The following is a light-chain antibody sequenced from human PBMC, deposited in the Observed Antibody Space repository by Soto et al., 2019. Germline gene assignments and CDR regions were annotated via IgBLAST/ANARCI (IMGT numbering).Light chain of an antibody. J-gene: IGKJ4*01. Sequence: AIQMTQSPSSLSASVGDRVTITCRASQGIRNDLAWYQRKPGKAPKLLIYTASSLQNGVPPRFGGSGSDTVFTLTIDSLQPEDFATYYCLQDFSFPLTFGGGTKVDIK. CDR2: TAS. V-gene: IGKV1-6*01. CDR1: QGIRND. CDR3: LQDFSFPLT.